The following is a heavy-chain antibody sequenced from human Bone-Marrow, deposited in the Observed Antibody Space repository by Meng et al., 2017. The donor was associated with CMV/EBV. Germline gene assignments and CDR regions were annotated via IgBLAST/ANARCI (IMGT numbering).Heavy chain of an antibody. D-gene: IGHD6-13*01. Sequence: GESLKISCAASGFTFSTYNMNWVRQAPGKGLEWVSSISSSSSYINYADSVKGRFTISRDNAKNSLYLQMNSLRAEDTAVYYCAKGIAAAGTLGFDYWGQGTLVTVSS. V-gene: IGHV3-21*01. CDR2: ISSSSSYI. J-gene: IGHJ4*02. CDR3: AKGIAAAGTLGFDY. CDR1: GFTFSTYN.